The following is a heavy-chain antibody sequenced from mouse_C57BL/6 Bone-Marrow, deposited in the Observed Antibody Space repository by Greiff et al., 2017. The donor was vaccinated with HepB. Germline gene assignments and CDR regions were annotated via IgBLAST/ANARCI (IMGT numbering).Heavy chain of an antibody. CDR1: GYSITSGYY. Sequence: EVHLVESGPGLVKPSQSLSLTCSVTGYSITSGYYWNWIRQFPGNKLEWMGYISYDGSNNYNPSLKNRISITRDTSKNQFFLKLNSVTTEDTATYYCARDRDYDYDSFAYWGQGTLVTVSA. J-gene: IGHJ3*01. D-gene: IGHD2-4*01. CDR2: ISYDGSN. CDR3: ARDRDYDYDSFAY. V-gene: IGHV3-6*01.